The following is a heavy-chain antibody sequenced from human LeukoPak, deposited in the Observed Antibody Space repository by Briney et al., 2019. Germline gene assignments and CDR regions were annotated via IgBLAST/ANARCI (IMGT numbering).Heavy chain of an antibody. D-gene: IGHD3-10*01. CDR3: ARAGAVGRWFGELIQPHYYYYGMDV. Sequence: ASVKVSCKASGGTFSSYAIRWVRQAPGQGLEWMGGIIPIFGTANYAQKFQGRVTITADESTSTAYMELSSLRSEDTAVYYCARAGAVGRWFGELIQPHYYYYGMDVWGQGTTVTVSS. J-gene: IGHJ6*02. V-gene: IGHV1-69*13. CDR2: IIPIFGTA. CDR1: GGTFSSYA.